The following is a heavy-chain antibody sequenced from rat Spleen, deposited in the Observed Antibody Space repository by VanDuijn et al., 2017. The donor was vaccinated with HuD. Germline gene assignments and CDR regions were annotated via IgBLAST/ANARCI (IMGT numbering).Heavy chain of an antibody. CDR2: INSAGST. J-gene: IGHJ3*01. V-gene: IGHV3-3*01. D-gene: IGHD1-5*01. Sequence: EVQLQESGPGLVKPSQSLSLTCSVTGYSITSGYRWNWIRKFPGKKLEWMGDINSAGSTNYNPSLKSRISITRDISKNQFFLQVNSVTIEDTSTYYCARSAGVHYNLPFASWGQGTLVTVSS. CDR3: ARSAGVHYNLPFAS. CDR1: GYSITSGYR.